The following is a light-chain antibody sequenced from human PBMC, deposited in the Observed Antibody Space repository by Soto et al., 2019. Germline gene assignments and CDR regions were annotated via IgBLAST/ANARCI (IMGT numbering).Light chain of an antibody. Sequence: ETVMTQSPGTLSVSPGERATLSCRARQSVNSALAWYQAKVGQPPKLLIYGASTRVTGIPARFSGSGSGTEFTLTISSLQSEDSGIYYCQQYNNWPTFGQGTKVEV. CDR3: QQYNNWPT. J-gene: IGKJ1*01. CDR1: QSVNSA. V-gene: IGKV3-15*01. CDR2: GAS.